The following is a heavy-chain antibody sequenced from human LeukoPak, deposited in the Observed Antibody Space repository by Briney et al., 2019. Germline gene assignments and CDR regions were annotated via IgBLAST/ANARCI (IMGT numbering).Heavy chain of an antibody. CDR3: ARASNYCSGGSCYPTAADY. CDR1: GGSINSDDYN. D-gene: IGHD2-15*01. J-gene: IGHJ4*02. Sequence: SETLSLTCTVSGGSINSDDYNWSWIRQPPGKGLEWIGYIYYSGSTYYNPSLKSRVTISIDTSKNQFSLKVRYVTAADTAVYYCARASNYCSGGSCYPTAADYWGQGTLVTVSS. V-gene: IGHV4-30-4*08. CDR2: IYYSGST.